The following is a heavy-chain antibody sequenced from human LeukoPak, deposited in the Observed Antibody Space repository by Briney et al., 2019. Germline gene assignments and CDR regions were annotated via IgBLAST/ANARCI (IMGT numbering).Heavy chain of an antibody. V-gene: IGHV3-23*01. J-gene: IGHJ4*02. D-gene: IGHD3-9*01. CDR2: ISGSGGST. CDR1: GFTFSSYA. CDR3: AKDPYDILTGYYSRPFDY. Sequence: GGSRRLSCAASGFTFSSYAMSWVRQAPGKGLEWVSAISGSGGSTYYADSVKGRFTISRDNSKNTLYLQMNGLRAEDTAVCYCAKDPYDILTGYYSRPFDYWGQGTLVTVSS.